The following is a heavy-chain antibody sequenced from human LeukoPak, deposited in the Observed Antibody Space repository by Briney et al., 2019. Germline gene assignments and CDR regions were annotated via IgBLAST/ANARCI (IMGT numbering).Heavy chain of an antibody. CDR2: IYFSGTS. CDR3: AMRKYESSPSAFDI. V-gene: IGHV4-30-4*01. D-gene: IGHD3-22*01. Sequence: ASETLSLTCSVSSDSVTSGDSYWGWIRQPPGKGLEWIGYIYFSGTSYYNPSLKSRVSISVDVPKNQFSLKLSSVTAADTAVYFCAMRKYESSPSAFDIWGQGTMVTISS. CDR1: SDSVTSGDSY. J-gene: IGHJ3*02.